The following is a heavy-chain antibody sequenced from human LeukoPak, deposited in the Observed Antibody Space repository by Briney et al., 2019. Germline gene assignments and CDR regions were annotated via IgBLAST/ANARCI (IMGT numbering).Heavy chain of an antibody. D-gene: IGHD3-22*01. J-gene: IGHJ4*02. CDR3: ARDRGSSGYYIEKQYYFDY. V-gene: IGHV1-2*02. CDR2: INPNSGGT. CDR1: GYTFTGYY. Sequence: ASVKVSCKASGYTFTGYYMHWVRQAPGQGLEWMGWINPNSGGTNYAQKFQGRVTMTRDTSISTAYMELSRLRSDDTAVYYCARDRGSSGYYIEKQYYFDYWGQGTLVTVSS.